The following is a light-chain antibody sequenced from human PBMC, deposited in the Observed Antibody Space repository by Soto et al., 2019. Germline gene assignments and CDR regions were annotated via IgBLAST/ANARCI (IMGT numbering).Light chain of an antibody. J-gene: IGKJ1*01. Sequence: EIVMTQSPATLSGSPGESATLSCMASQSVSSNLAWYQQKPGQAPRLLIYGTSTRATGLPARFSGSGSGTEFTLTINSLQAEDFAVYYCQQYNNWPRTFGQGTKVDIK. CDR1: QSVSSN. CDR3: QQYNNWPRT. CDR2: GTS. V-gene: IGKV3-15*01.